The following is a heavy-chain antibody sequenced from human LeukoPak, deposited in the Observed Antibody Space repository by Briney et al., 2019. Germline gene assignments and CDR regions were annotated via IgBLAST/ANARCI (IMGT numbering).Heavy chain of an antibody. V-gene: IGHV3-7*01. Sequence: PGGALRLSCVRSGVSLSGYWMSWVRQAPEKGGEWMVTLNAHGSECFYVASVKGHFTISGDEAKNTLYLQMNSLRVDDTAVYYCARGGYIFDYLGQGTLVTVSS. D-gene: IGHD5-12*01. J-gene: IGHJ4*02. CDR3: ARGGYIFDY. CDR2: LNAHGSEC. CDR1: GVSLSGYW.